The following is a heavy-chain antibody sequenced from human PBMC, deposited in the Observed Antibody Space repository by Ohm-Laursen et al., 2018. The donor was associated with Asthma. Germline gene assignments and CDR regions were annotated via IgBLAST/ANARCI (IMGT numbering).Heavy chain of an antibody. J-gene: IGHJ4*02. CDR1: GGSVSSGSYY. Sequence: SETLSLTWTVSGGSVSSGSYYWSWIRQPPGKGLEWIGYIYYSGSTKYNPSLKSRVTISVDTSKNQFSLKLSSVTAADTAVYYCARELRETEYYYDSSGTQVDYWGQGTLVTVSS. V-gene: IGHV4-61*01. CDR2: IYYSGST. D-gene: IGHD3-22*01. CDR3: ARELRETEYYYDSSGTQVDY.